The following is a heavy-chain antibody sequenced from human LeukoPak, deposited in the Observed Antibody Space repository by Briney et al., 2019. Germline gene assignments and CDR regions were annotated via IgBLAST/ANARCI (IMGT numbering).Heavy chain of an antibody. Sequence: TGGSLRLSCAASGFTVSSNYMSWVRQAPGKGLEWVSVIYSGGSTYYADSVKGRFTISRDNSKNTLYLQMNSLRAEDTAVYYCARVRGAGYYYGTSYYFDYWGQGTLVTVSS. D-gene: IGHD3-9*01. J-gene: IGHJ4*02. CDR1: GFTVSSNY. CDR2: IYSGGST. CDR3: ARVRGAGYYYGTSYYFDY. V-gene: IGHV3-66*01.